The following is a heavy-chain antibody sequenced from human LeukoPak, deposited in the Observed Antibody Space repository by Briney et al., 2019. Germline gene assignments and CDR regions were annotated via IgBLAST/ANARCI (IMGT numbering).Heavy chain of an antibody. Sequence: SETLSLTCAVYGGSFSGYYWSWIRQPPGKELEWIGEINHSGSTNYNPSLKSRVTISVDTSKNQFSLKLSSVTAADTAVYYCADTPGIAAGLGYWGQGTLVTVSS. V-gene: IGHV4-34*01. D-gene: IGHD6-25*01. CDR1: GGSFSGYY. CDR3: ADTPGIAAGLGY. CDR2: INHSGST. J-gene: IGHJ4*02.